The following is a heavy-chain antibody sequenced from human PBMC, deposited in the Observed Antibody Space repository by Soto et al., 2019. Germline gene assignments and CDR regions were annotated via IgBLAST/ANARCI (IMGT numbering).Heavy chain of an antibody. V-gene: IGHV4-59*01. CDR2: VFYSGGAST. CDR1: GDSISGYY. Sequence: QVQLQESGPGLVKPSETLSLTCTVSGDSISGYYWSWIRQSPGKGLEWIGYVFYSGGASTNSNPSLKSRVTISVDTSKNQFSLDLSSVTAADTAVYYCASSWGTYFDYWGQGTLVTVSS. J-gene: IGHJ4*02. CDR3: ASSWGTYFDY. D-gene: IGHD7-27*01.